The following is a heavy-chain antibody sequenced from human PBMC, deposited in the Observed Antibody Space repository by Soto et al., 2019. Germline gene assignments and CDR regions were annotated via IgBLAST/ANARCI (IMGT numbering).Heavy chain of an antibody. CDR2: LSAYNGNT. Sequence: ASVKVSCKASGYTFTSYGISWVRQAPGQGLEWMGWLSAYNGNTNYAQKLQGRVTMTTDTSTSTAYMELRSLRSDDTAVYYCARDGTDIVVVPAANWFDPWGQGTLVTVSS. D-gene: IGHD2-2*01. CDR1: GYTFTSYG. CDR3: ARDGTDIVVVPAANWFDP. V-gene: IGHV1-18*04. J-gene: IGHJ5*02.